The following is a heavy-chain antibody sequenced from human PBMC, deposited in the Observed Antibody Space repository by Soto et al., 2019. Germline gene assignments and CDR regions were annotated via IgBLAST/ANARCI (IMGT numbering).Heavy chain of an antibody. CDR2: ISYDGSNK. CDR3: AKDHLSSIVGATMGY. V-gene: IGHV3-30*18. Sequence: PGGSLRLSSAAAGFTFSSYGMHWVRKAPGKGLEWVAVISYDGSNKYYADSVKGRFTISRDNSKNTLYLQMNSLRAEDTAVYYCAKDHLSSIVGATMGYWGQGTLVTVSS. CDR1: GFTFSSYG. J-gene: IGHJ4*02. D-gene: IGHD1-26*01.